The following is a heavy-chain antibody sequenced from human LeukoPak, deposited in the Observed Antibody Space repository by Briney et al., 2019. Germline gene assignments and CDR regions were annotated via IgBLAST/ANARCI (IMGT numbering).Heavy chain of an antibody. J-gene: IGHJ3*02. D-gene: IGHD5-24*01. V-gene: IGHV1-46*01. CDR2: INPSGGST. CDR1: GYTFTGYY. CDR3: ARDPRMATITQDAFDI. Sequence: ASVKVSCKASGYTFTGYYMHWVRQAPGQGLEWMGIINPSGGSTSYAQKFQGRVTMTRDTSTSTVYMELGSLRSEDTAVYYCARDPRMATITQDAFDIWGQGTMVTVSS.